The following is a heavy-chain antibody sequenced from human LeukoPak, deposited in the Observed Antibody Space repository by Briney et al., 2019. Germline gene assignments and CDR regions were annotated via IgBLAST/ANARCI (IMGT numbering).Heavy chain of an antibody. V-gene: IGHV4-34*01. CDR2: INHSGST. Sequence: SETLSLTCTVSGGSISSYYWTWIRQPPGKGLEWIGEINHSGSTNYNPSLKSRVTISVDTSKNQFSLKLSSVTAADTAVYYCARPINCSSTSCYGGWFDPWGQGTLVTVSS. D-gene: IGHD2-2*01. CDR3: ARPINCSSTSCYGGWFDP. J-gene: IGHJ5*02. CDR1: GGSISSYY.